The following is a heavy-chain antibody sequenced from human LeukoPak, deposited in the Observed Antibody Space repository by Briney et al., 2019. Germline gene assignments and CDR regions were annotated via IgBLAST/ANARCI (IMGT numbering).Heavy chain of an antibody. CDR3: ARHLYGSGLHRIDY. J-gene: IGHJ4*02. Sequence: ESSETLSLTCSVSGVSISSTNYYWGWIRQPPGKGLEWIGSIYYSGSTYYNPSLKSRVTISVDTSKNQFSLKLSSVTAADTAVYHCARHLYGSGLHRIDYWGQGTLVTVSS. CDR1: GVSISSTNYY. V-gene: IGHV4-39*01. D-gene: IGHD6-19*01. CDR2: IYYSGST.